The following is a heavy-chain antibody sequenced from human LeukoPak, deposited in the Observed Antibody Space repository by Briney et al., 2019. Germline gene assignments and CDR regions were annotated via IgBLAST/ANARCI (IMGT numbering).Heavy chain of an antibody. CDR2: FDTSGST. V-gene: IGHV4-4*07. CDR3: ARKYYYDGNGRDAFDI. J-gene: IGHJ3*02. D-gene: IGHD3-22*01. Sequence: SETLSLTCTVSGGSISTFYWVWIRQPAGKGLEWIGRFDTSGSTNYNPSLKSRVTMSVDTSKNQFSLKLSSLTAADTAVYYCARKYYYDGNGRDAFDIWGQGTMVTVSS. CDR1: GGSISTFY.